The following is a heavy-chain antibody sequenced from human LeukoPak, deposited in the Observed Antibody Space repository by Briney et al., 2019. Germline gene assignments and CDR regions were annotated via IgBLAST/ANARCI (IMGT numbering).Heavy chain of an antibody. D-gene: IGHD3-3*01. CDR3: TKGIWSGYYHYYYGMDV. CDR2: ISWNSGSI. Sequence: GGSLRLSCAASGFTFDDYAMHWVRQAPGKGLEGVSGISWNSGSIGYADSVKGRFTISRDNAKNSLYLQMNSLRAEDTALYYCTKGIWSGYYHYYYGMDVWGQGTTVTVSS. J-gene: IGHJ6*02. V-gene: IGHV3-9*01. CDR1: GFTFDDYA.